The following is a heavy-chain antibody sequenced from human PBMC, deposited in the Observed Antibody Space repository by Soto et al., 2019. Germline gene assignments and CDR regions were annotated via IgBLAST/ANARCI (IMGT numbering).Heavy chain of an antibody. Sequence: QVQLVQSGAEVKKPGASVKVSCKASGYTFTSYGISWVRQAPGQGLEWMGWISAYNGNTNYAQKRQGRVTMTTDTSTRTDHMELRSLRSDATAAYYCARDRSVRRGYSGYDPASGNWFDPWGQGTLVTVSS. CDR3: ARDRSVRRGYSGYDPASGNWFDP. J-gene: IGHJ5*02. V-gene: IGHV1-18*01. D-gene: IGHD5-12*01. CDR2: ISAYNGNT. CDR1: GYTFTSYG.